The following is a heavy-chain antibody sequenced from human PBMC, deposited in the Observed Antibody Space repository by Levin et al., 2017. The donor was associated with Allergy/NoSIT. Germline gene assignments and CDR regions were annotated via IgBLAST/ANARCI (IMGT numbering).Heavy chain of an antibody. CDR3: AGLVVTVDY. Sequence: PSETLSLTCTVSGGSISSSSHYWGWIRQPPGKGLEWIGSIYDSVTTYYNPSLKSRVTISVDTSKNQFSLNLTSVTAADTAVYYCAGLVVTVDYWGQGTLVTVSS. D-gene: IGHD2-21*02. CDR2: IYDSVTT. J-gene: IGHJ4*02. V-gene: IGHV4-39*01. CDR1: GGSISSSSHY.